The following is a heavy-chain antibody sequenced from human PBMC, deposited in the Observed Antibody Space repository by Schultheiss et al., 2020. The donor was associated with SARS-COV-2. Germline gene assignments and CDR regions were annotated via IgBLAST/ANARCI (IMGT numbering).Heavy chain of an antibody. CDR2: IYYSGST. CDR1: GGSFSGYY. Sequence: SETLSLTCAVYGGSFSGYYWSWIRQPPGKGLEWIGYIYYSGSTNYNPSLKSRVTISVDKSKNQFSLKLSSVTAADTAVYYCARGRGTGSYRPDGYGMDVWGQGTTVTVAS. D-gene: IGHD3-16*02. V-gene: IGHV4-59*12. CDR3: ARGRGTGSYRPDGYGMDV. J-gene: IGHJ6*02.